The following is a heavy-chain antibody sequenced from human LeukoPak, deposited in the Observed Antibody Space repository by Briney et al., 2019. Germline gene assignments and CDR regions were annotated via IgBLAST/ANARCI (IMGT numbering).Heavy chain of an antibody. V-gene: IGHV1-2*06. CDR3: ARSYSGGWYSRQEAGLFDY. J-gene: IGHJ4*02. D-gene: IGHD6-19*01. CDR2: INPNSGGT. Sequence: ASVKVSCKASGYTFTGYYMHWVRQAPGQGLEWMGRINPNSGGTNYAQKFQGRVTMTRDTSISTAYMELSRPRSDDTAVYYCARSYSGGWYSRQEAGLFDYWGQGTLVTVSS. CDR1: GYTFTGYY.